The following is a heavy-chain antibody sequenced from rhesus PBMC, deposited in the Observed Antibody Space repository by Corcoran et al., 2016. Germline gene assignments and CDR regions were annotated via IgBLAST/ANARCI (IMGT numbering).Heavy chain of an antibody. CDR3: ARRLATVTLSYFDY. J-gene: IGHJ4*01. D-gene: IGHD5-36*02. CDR2: IYGGSGST. Sequence: QVQLQESGPGLVTPSETLSLTCAVSGGATSRSYLWSWIRASPGRGLAWVGCIYGGSGSTSYNPSLKSRVSISTDTSKNQFSLKLSSVTAADTAVYYCARRLATVTLSYFDYWGQGVLVTVSS. V-gene: IGHV4S7*01. CDR1: GGATSRSYL.